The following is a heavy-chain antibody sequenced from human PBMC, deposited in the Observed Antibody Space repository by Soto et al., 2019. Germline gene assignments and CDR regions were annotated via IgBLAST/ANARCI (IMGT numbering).Heavy chain of an antibody. J-gene: IGHJ3*01. V-gene: IGHV3-23*01. CDR2: ISGSGGNT. D-gene: IGHD5-18*01. CDR3: AKDRGYSYGGAKSDAFDV. CDR1: GFTFSNNA. Sequence: EVQLLESGGGLVQPGGSLRLSCAASGFTFSNNAMSWVRQAPGKGLEWVSSISGSGGNTYYAESVKGRFTISRDNSTNTLYVQINTLRAEDTAVYYCAKDRGYSYGGAKSDAFDVWGQGTMVTVSS.